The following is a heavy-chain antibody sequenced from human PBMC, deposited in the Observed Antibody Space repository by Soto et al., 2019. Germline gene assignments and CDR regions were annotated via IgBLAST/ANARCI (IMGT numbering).Heavy chain of an antibody. Sequence: SETLSLTCSVSGDSIRGGGYYWSWIRHHPGKGLEWIGYVYYSGSTYYTPSLKSRVTISVDTSQNQFSLKLGSVTAADTAVYYCARDHPFGDSYYYLDYWGQGTLVTVSS. D-gene: IGHD2-21*02. V-gene: IGHV4-31*03. CDR2: VYYSGST. CDR3: ARDHPFGDSYYYLDY. CDR1: GDSIRGGGYY. J-gene: IGHJ4*02.